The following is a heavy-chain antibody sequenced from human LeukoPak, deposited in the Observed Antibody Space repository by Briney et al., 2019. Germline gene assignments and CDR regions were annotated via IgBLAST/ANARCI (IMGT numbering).Heavy chain of an antibody. D-gene: IGHD3-10*01. CDR2: ISTSGGST. V-gene: IGHV3-23*01. J-gene: IGHJ4*02. Sequence: GGSLRLSCAASGFTVTSYAMNWVRQAPGKGLEWVVTISTSGGSTYYADFVKGRFTISRDNSKNTLYLQMNSLRAEDTAVYYCAKNGHGSGSYYPRTKYYFDYWGQGTLVTVSS. CDR3: AKNGHGSGSYYPRTKYYFDY. CDR1: GFTVTSYA.